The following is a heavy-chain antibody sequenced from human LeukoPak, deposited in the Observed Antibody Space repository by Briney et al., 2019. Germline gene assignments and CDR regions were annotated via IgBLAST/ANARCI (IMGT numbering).Heavy chain of an antibody. CDR3: AKDISERSNYFDY. V-gene: IGHV3-9*01. Sequence: GRSLRLSCAASGFTFDDYAMHWVPQAPGKGLEWVSGISWNSGSIGYADSVKGRFTISRDNAKNSLYLQMNSLRAEDTALYYCAKDISERSNYFDYWGQGTLVTVSS. CDR2: ISWNSGSI. J-gene: IGHJ4*02. CDR1: GFTFDDYA. D-gene: IGHD1-14*01.